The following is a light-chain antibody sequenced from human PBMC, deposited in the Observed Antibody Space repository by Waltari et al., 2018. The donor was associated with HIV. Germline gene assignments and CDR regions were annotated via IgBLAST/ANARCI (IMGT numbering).Light chain of an antibody. V-gene: IGLV4-69*01. CDR3: QTWGTGV. J-gene: IGLJ3*02. CDR2: LNSDGSH. CDR1: SGHSSYA. Sequence: QLVLTQSPSASAALGASVNLTCTLSSGHSSYAIAWHQQQPEKGPRYLMKLNSDGSHSKGDGIPVRFSGSSSGAERSLTISSLQSEDEADYYCQTWGTGVFGGGTKLTVL.